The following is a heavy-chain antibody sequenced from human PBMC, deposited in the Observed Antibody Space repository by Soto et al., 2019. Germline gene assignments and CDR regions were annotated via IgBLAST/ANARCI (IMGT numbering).Heavy chain of an antibody. J-gene: IGHJ6*02. V-gene: IGHV4-30-2*01. CDR2: IYHSGST. CDR3: ARVCGGDCHYGMDV. Sequence: SETLSLTCAVSGGSISSGGYSWSWIRQPPGKGLEWIGYIYHSGSTYYNPSLKSRVTISVDWSKNQFSLKLSSVTAADTAVYYCARVCGGDCHYGMDVWGQGTTVTVSS. D-gene: IGHD2-21*02. CDR1: GGSISSGGYS.